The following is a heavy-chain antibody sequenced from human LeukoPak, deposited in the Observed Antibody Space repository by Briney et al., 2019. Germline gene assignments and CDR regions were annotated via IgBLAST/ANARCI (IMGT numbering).Heavy chain of an antibody. Sequence: GGSLRHSCTASGFTFGDSAMSWVRQAPGKGLEWVSFIRSKAYGGTTEYAASVKGRFTFSRDDSKSIAYLQMNSLKTEDTAVYYCTRAPEVYCGGGSCYAYWGQGTLVTVSS. V-gene: IGHV3-49*04. CDR3: TRAPEVYCGGGSCYAY. D-gene: IGHD2-15*01. CDR1: GFTFGDSA. CDR2: IRSKAYGGTT. J-gene: IGHJ4*02.